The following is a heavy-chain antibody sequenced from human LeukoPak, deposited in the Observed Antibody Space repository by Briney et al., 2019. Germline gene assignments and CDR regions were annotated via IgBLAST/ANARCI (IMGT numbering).Heavy chain of an antibody. J-gene: IGHJ4*02. CDR2: IRSKANSYAT. CDR3: TRMGSGRSVDY. V-gene: IGHV3-73*01. Sequence: GGSLRLSCAASGFTFSGSAIPGVRQASGKGLEGVGRIRSKANSYATEYAASVKGRFTISRDDPEKTAYLQMNSLKIEDTAVYYCTRMGSGRSVDYWGQGTLVTVSS. CDR1: GFTFSGSA. D-gene: IGHD1-26*01.